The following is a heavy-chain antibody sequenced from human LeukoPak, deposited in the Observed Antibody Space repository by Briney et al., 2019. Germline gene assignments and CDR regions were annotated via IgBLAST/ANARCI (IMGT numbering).Heavy chain of an antibody. CDR2: INPSGGST. Sequence: ASVKVSCKASGYTFTSYYMHWVRQAPGQGLEWMGIINPSGGSTSYAQKFQGRVTMTRDTSTSTVYMELSNLRSEDTAVYYCALTLGYCSGGSCSTTFDYWGQGTLVTVSS. CDR1: GYTFTSYY. CDR3: ALTLGYCSGGSCSTTFDY. D-gene: IGHD2-15*01. J-gene: IGHJ4*02. V-gene: IGHV1-46*01.